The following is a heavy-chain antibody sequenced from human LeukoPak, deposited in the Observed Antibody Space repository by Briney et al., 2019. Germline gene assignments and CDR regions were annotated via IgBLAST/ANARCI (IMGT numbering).Heavy chain of an antibody. CDR2: MSYDEGTK. CDR1: GFTFSTYA. J-gene: IGHJ5*02. Sequence: PGGSLRLSCAASGFTFSTYAMHWVRQAPGKGLEWVAHMSYDEGTKYYADSVKGRFTISRDNSKNTLYLQMNSLKTEDTAVYYCTRQPETAMVTGWFDPWGQGTLVTVSS. D-gene: IGHD5-18*01. CDR3: TRQPETAMVTGWFDP. V-gene: IGHV3-30-3*01.